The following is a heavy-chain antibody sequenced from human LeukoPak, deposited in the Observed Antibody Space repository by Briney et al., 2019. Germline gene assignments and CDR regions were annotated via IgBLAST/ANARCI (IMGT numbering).Heavy chain of an antibody. CDR1: GGSISSGGYS. J-gene: IGHJ5*02. Sequence: SQTLSLTCAVSGGSISSGGYSWSWIRQPPGKGLEWIGYIYHSGSTYYNPSLKSRVTISVDTSKNQFSLKLSSVTAADTAVYYCARYVDYGDYEAWFDPWGQGTLVTVSS. CDR3: ARYVDYGDYEAWFDP. D-gene: IGHD4-17*01. CDR2: IYHSGST. V-gene: IGHV4-30-2*01.